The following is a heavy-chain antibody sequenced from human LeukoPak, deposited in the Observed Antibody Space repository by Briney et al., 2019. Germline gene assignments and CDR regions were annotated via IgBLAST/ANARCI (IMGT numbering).Heavy chain of an antibody. CDR3: ARNPGDWFDP. CDR2: IYYSGST. D-gene: IGHD1-14*01. CDR1: GGSISSYY. V-gene: IGHV4-59*01. J-gene: IGHJ5*02. Sequence: SETLSLTCTVSGGSISSYYWSWIRQPPGKGLEWIGYIYYSGSTNYNPSLKSRVTISVDTSKNQFSLKLSSVTAADTAVYYCARNPGDWFDPWGQGTLVAVSS.